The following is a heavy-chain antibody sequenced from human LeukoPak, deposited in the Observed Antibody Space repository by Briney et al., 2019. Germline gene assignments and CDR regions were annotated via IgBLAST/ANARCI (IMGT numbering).Heavy chain of an antibody. CDR3: AKNYYAGAYYGWFAP. CDR2: IGGSGGSI. J-gene: IGHJ5*02. CDR1: GFTLSSYG. Sequence: PGGSLRLSCAASGFTLSSYGMSWVRQTPGKGLAWVSAIGGSGGSIYYADSVKGRFTISRDNSKNTLYLQMNSLRVEDTAVYYCAKNYYAGAYYGWFAPWGQGTLVTVAS. V-gene: IGHV3-23*01. D-gene: IGHD1-26*01.